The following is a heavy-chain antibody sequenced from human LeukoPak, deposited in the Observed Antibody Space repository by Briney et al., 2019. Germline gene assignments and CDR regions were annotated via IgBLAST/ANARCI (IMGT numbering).Heavy chain of an antibody. CDR1: GFTFSSYD. J-gene: IGHJ5*02. CDR3: AKSSSWYFGWFDP. V-gene: IGHV3-23*01. D-gene: IGHD6-13*01. CDR2: ISGGGGST. Sequence: GSLRLSCAASGFTFSSYDMSWVRQAPGKGLEWVSTISGGGGSTYYADSVKGRFTISRDNSKNTLYLQMNSLRAEDTAVYYCAKSSSWYFGWFDPWGQGTLVTVSS.